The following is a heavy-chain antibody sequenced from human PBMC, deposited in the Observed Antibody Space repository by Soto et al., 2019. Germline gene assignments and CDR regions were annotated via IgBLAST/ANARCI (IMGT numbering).Heavy chain of an antibody. Sequence: QITLMESGPTLVKPTQTLTLTCTFSGFSLSTGGVGVGWIRQPPGKALEWLALIYWDDDKRYSPSLRSRLTITKDTSKKQVVLTMTNMDPVDTATYYCTHSRCGGDCLQSYSSHYYYGMDVWGQGTTVTVSS. D-gene: IGHD2-21*02. J-gene: IGHJ6*02. CDR1: GFSLSTGGVG. CDR3: THSRCGGDCLQSYSSHYYYGMDV. V-gene: IGHV2-5*02. CDR2: IYWDDDK.